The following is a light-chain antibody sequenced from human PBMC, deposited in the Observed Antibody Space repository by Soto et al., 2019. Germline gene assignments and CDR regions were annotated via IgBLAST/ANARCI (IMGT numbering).Light chain of an antibody. J-gene: IGLJ2*01. V-gene: IGLV2-14*01. CDR3: SSYTSSSVV. CDR2: DVS. CDR1: SSDVGGYNY. Sequence: QSALTQPASVSGSPGQSITISCTGTSSDVGGYNYVSWYQQHPGKVPKLMIYDVSNRPSGVSNRFSGSKSGNTASLTISGLQAEDEADYYCSSYTSSSVVFGGGTKLTVL.